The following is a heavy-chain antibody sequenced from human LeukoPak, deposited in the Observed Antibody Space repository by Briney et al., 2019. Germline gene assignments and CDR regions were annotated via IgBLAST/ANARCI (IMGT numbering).Heavy chain of an antibody. CDR2: IYYSGST. J-gene: IGHJ3*02. D-gene: IGHD3-3*01. CDR3: ARQTRFLEWSDAFDI. V-gene: IGHV4-59*01. Sequence: KPSETLSLTCTVSGGSISSYYWSWIRQPPGKGLEWIGYIYYSGSTNYNPSLKSRVTISVDTSKNQFSLKLSSVTAADTAVYYCARQTRFLEWSDAFDIWGQGAMVTVSS. CDR1: GGSISSYY.